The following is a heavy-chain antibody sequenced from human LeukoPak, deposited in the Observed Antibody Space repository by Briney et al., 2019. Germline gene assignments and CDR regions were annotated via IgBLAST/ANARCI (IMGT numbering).Heavy chain of an antibody. J-gene: IGHJ5*02. CDR1: GFTFSTYW. CDR3: ARRHSSGWLGDWFDP. D-gene: IGHD6-19*01. Sequence: GGSLRLSCAASGFTFSTYWMGWVRQAPGKGLEWVANIKQDGSEKYYVDSVKGRFTISRDNAKNSLYLQMNSLRAEDTAVYYCARRHSSGWLGDWFDPWGQGTLVTVSS. CDR2: IKQDGSEK. V-gene: IGHV3-7*01.